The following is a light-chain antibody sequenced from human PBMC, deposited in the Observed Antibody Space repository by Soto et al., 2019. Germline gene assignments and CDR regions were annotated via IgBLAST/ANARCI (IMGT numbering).Light chain of an antibody. CDR3: QQYYSTPIT. V-gene: IGKV4-1*01. CDR2: WAS. Sequence: DIVMTQSPDSLAVSLGERATINCKSSQRVLYSSNNKNYLSWYQQKPGQPPKLLIYWASTRESGVPDRFSGSGSGTDFTLTSSSLQAEDLAVYYCQQYYSTPITFGQGTRLEIK. J-gene: IGKJ5*01. CDR1: QRVLYSSNNKNY.